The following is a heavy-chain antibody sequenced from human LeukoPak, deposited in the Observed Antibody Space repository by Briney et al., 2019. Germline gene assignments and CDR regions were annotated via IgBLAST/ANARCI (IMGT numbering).Heavy chain of an antibody. CDR3: AKEGDMRGAFDI. CDR1: GFTFSSYG. CDR2: FSASDGGT. D-gene: IGHD2-15*01. Sequence: PGGSLRLSCAASGFTFSSYGMSWVRQAPGKGLEWVSGFSASDGGTYYADSVKGRFIISRDNSKNTLYLQMNSLRAEDTAVYYCAKEGDMRGAFDIWGQGTMVTVSS. V-gene: IGHV3-23*01. J-gene: IGHJ3*02.